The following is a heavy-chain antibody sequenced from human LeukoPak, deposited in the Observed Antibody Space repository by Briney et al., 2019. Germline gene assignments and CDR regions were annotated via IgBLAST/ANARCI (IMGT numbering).Heavy chain of an antibody. CDR1: GFIFSTYG. Sequence: GGSLRLSCAASGFIFSTYGMHWVRQAPGKGLEWVAFIRYDGSNKYYADSVKGRFTISRDNSKNTLYLQMNSLRAEDTAVYYCAKDGGGALDYWGQGTLVTVSS. J-gene: IGHJ4*02. D-gene: IGHD3-16*01. CDR3: AKDGGGALDY. CDR2: IRYDGSNK. V-gene: IGHV3-30*02.